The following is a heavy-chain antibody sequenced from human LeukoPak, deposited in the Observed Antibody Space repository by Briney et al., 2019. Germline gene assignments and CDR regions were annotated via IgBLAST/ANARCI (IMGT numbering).Heavy chain of an antibody. CDR1: GFTFNSFG. CDR2: ISYDGSNK. Sequence: QAGGSLRLSCAASGFTFNSFGMHWVRQAPGKGLEWVAVISYDGSNKYFADSVKGRFTISRDNSKNTLYLQMNSLRAEDTAVYYCAKDYGSSGWAAFDIWGQGTMVTVSS. J-gene: IGHJ3*02. V-gene: IGHV3-30*18. D-gene: IGHD3-22*01. CDR3: AKDYGSSGWAAFDI.